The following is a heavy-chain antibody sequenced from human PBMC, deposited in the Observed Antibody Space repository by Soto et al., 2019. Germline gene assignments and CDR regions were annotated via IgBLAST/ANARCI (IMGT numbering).Heavy chain of an antibody. CDR2: ISDSGGGT. D-gene: IGHD1-26*01. V-gene: IGHV3-23*01. Sequence: GGSLRLSCAASGFTFGSCALSWVRQAPGKGLEWVSAISDSGGGTQYADSVKGRFIISRDISKNTLYLQMNSLRAEDTALYYCAKHDMGYYRPFEYWGQGTLVTVSS. CDR1: GFTFGSCA. CDR3: AKHDMGYYRPFEY. J-gene: IGHJ4*02.